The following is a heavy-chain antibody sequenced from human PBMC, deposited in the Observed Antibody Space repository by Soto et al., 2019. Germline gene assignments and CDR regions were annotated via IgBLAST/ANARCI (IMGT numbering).Heavy chain of an antibody. CDR3: ARDSIHSYGPKPRYYYYGMDV. D-gene: IGHD5-18*01. J-gene: IGHJ6*02. V-gene: IGHV4-30-4*01. Sequence: PSETLSLTCTVSGGSISSGDYYWSWIRQPPGKGLEWIGYIYYSGSTYYNPSLKSRVTISVDTSKNQFSLKLSSVTAADTAVYYCARDSIHSYGPKPRYYYYGMDVWGQGTTVTVSS. CDR1: GGSISSGDYY. CDR2: IYYSGST.